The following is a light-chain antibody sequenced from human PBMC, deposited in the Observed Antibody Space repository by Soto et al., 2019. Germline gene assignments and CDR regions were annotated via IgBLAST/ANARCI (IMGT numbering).Light chain of an antibody. CDR1: QSVSSW. J-gene: IGKJ1*01. V-gene: IGKV1-5*03. CDR3: QQYNSYSRT. Sequence: DIQMTQSPSTLSASVGDRVTITCRVSQSVSSWLAWYQQKPGKAPKLLIYKASSLESGVPSRFSGSGSGTEFTLTISSLQPDDFATYYCQQYNSYSRTFGPGTKVEIK. CDR2: KAS.